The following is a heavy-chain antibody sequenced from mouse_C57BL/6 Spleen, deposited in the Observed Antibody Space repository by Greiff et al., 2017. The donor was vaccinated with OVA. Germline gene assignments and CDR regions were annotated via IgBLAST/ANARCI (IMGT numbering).Heavy chain of an antibody. V-gene: IGHV1-50*01. D-gene: IGHD1-1*01. CDR2: IDPSDSYT. J-gene: IGHJ1*03. Sequence: QVQLQQSGAELVKPGASVKLSCKASGYTFTSYWMQWVKQRPGQGLEWIGEIDPSDSYTNYNQKFKGKAPLTVDTSSSTAYMQLSSLTSADSAVYYCAGKFYYYGAAGYFDVWGTGTTVTVSS. CDR3: AGKFYYYGAAGYFDV. CDR1: GYTFTSYW.